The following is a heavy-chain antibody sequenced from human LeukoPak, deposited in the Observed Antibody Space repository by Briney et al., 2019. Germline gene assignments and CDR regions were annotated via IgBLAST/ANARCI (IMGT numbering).Heavy chain of an antibody. D-gene: IGHD2/OR15-2a*01. CDR3: ATWAFYHGMNG. CDR1: GFTFDGYA. Sequence: PGGSLRLSCVASGFTFDGYAMHWVRQAPGKGLEWVSRINADVGRTYYADSVNGRFTISRDNSKNSLYLQMNSLRSEDSAVYYCATWAFYHGMNGWSQRSTV. J-gene: IGHJ6*02. V-gene: IGHV3-43*02. CDR2: INADVGRT.